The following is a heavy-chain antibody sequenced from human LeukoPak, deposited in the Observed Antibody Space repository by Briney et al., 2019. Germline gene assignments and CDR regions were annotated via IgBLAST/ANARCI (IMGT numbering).Heavy chain of an antibody. V-gene: IGHV3-23*01. CDR1: GFTVSSNY. CDR3: AKESRYYYGSGSFSSQFDY. Sequence: PGGSLRLSCAASGFTVSSNYMSWVRQAPGKGLEWVSTISGSGVSTYYADSVKGRFTSSRDNSKNTLYLQMNNLRAEDTAVYYCAKESRYYYGSGSFSSQFDYWGQGNLVTVSS. J-gene: IGHJ4*02. CDR2: ISGSGVST. D-gene: IGHD3-10*01.